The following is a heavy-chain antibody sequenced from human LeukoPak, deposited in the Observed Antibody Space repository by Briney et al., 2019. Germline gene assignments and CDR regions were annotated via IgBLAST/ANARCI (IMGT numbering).Heavy chain of an antibody. D-gene: IGHD1-1*01. V-gene: IGHV3-21*01. CDR3: ARDRLLEDRDYNSYYYMDV. Sequence: GGSLRLSCAASGFPFSRYSLTWVRQAPGKGLQWVASISSSRSYTYYADSVRGRFTISRDNAKNSLSLQMNSLRAEDTAVYYCARDRLLEDRDYNSYYYMDVWGIGTTVTVSS. CDR1: GFPFSRYS. J-gene: IGHJ6*03. CDR2: ISSSRSYT.